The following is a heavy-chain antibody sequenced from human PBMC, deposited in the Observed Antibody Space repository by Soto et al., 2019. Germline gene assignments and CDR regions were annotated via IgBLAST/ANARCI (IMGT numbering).Heavy chain of an antibody. CDR1: GGSISSYY. V-gene: IGHV4-59*01. J-gene: IGHJ5*02. Sequence: SETLSLTCTVSGGSISSYYWSWIRQPPGKGLEGIGYIYYSGSTNYNPSLKRRVTISVDTSKNQFSLKLSSVTAADTAVYYCARAYCSGGSCSLFGPWGQGTLVTVSS. CDR2: IYYSGST. D-gene: IGHD2-15*01. CDR3: ARAYCSGGSCSLFGP.